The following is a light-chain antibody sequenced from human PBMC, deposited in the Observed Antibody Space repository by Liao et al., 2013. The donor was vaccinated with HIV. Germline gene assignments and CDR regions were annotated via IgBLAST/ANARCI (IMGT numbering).Light chain of an antibody. J-gene: IGLJ2*01. CDR1: NIGDKS. CDR3: QVWDSSSDRVV. CDR2: FDN. Sequence: SYVLTQPPTVSVAPGQTARITCGGKNIGDKSVQWYQQKPGQAPVLVMYFDNARPSGIPERFSGSNSGNTATLTISRVEAGDEADYYCQVWDSSSDRVVFGGGTKLTVL. V-gene: IGLV3-21*04.